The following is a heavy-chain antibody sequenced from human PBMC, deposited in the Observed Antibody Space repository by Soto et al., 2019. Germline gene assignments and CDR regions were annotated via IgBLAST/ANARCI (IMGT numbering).Heavy chain of an antibody. CDR2: IYFTGNT. CDR1: GGSITSSSHF. V-gene: IGHV4-39*01. CDR3: AGQTFTIAAASYGRSNWFHP. J-gene: IGHJ5*02. D-gene: IGHD6-25*01. Sequence: NPSETLSLTCTASGGSITSSSHFWGWVRQPPGKGLEWIGTIYFTGNTYYTPPLKSRLTMSIDTSKNEFSLRLNSVTAADTAVYYCAGQTFTIAAASYGRSNWFHPWGPGTLVTVYS.